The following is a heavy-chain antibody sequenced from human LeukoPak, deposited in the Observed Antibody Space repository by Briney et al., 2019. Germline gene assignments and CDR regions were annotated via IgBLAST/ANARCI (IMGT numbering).Heavy chain of an antibody. CDR2: ISSSSSYI. D-gene: IGHD4-17*01. CDR1: GFIFSSYS. Sequence: GGSLRLSCAASGFIFSSYSMNWVRQAPGKGLEWVSSISSSSSYIYYADSVKGRFTISRDNAKNSLYLQMNSLRAEDTAVYYCARATVTTWYFDLWGRGTLATVSS. V-gene: IGHV3-21*01. J-gene: IGHJ2*01. CDR3: ARATVTTWYFDL.